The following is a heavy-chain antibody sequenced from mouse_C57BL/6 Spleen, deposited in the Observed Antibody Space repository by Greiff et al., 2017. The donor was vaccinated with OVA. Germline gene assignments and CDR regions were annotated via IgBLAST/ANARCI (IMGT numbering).Heavy chain of an antibody. CDR3: ARGGYYGYFDV. CDR2: IDPSDSET. J-gene: IGHJ1*03. CDR1: GYTFTSYW. Sequence: QVQLQQSGAELVRPGSSVKLSCKASGYTFTSYWMHWVKQRPIQGLEWIGNIDPSDSETHYNQKFKDKATLTVDKSSSTAYMQLSSLTSEDSAVYYCARGGYYGYFDVWGTGTTVTVSS. V-gene: IGHV1-52*01. D-gene: IGHD2-2*01.